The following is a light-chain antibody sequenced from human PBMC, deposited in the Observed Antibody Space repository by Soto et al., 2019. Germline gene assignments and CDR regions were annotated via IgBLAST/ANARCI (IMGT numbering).Light chain of an antibody. J-gene: IGKJ4*01. Sequence: DIQMTQSPSSLSASVGDRVTITCRASQGIGNYLAWFQQKPGKAPKSLIYGASSLQSGVRSKFSGRGSGTDFTLTISSLPPEDFATYYCQQYNSYPLPFGGGTKVEIK. CDR1: QGIGNY. CDR2: GAS. CDR3: QQYNSYPLP. V-gene: IGKV1-16*02.